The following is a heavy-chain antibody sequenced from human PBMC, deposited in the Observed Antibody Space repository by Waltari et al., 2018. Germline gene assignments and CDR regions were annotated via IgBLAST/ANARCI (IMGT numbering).Heavy chain of an antibody. CDR3: ARGPLPFGIVGATRFDY. J-gene: IGHJ4*02. V-gene: IGHV1-69*01. CDR2: IIPIFGTA. Sequence: QVQLVQSGAEVKKPGSSVKVSCKASGGTFSSYAISWVRQAPGQGLEWMGGIIPIFGTANSAQKFQGRVTITADESTSTAYMELRSLRSEDTAVYYCARGPLPFGIVGATRFDYWGQGTLVTVSS. D-gene: IGHD1-26*01. CDR1: GGTFSSYA.